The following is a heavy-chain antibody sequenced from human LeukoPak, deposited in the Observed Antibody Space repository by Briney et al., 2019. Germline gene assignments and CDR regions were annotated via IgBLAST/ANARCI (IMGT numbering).Heavy chain of an antibody. CDR1: GYSISSGHY. J-gene: IGHJ5*02. Sequence: KPSETLSLTCGVSGYSISSGHYWAWIRQPPGKGLEGIASIYNSGTTYSNPSLQSRISLSVDTSKNQFSLNLTSVTAADTAVYYCARDPALTFNWFDPWGRESWSPYPQ. V-gene: IGHV4-38-2*02. D-gene: IGHD2-21*02. CDR3: ARDPALTFNWFDP. CDR2: IYNSGTT.